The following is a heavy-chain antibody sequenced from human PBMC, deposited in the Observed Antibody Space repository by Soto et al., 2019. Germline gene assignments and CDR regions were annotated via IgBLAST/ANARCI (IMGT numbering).Heavy chain of an antibody. V-gene: IGHV3-30-3*01. CDR1: GFTFSSYA. CDR2: ISYDGSNK. J-gene: IGHJ6*02. CDR3: ARGEITAYYYYYGMDV. D-gene: IGHD3-16*01. Sequence: QVQLVESGGGVVQPGRSLRLSCAASGFTFSSYAMHWVRQAPGKGLEWVAVISYDGSNKYYADSVKGRFTISRDNSKNTLYLQRNSLRAEDTAVYYCARGEITAYYYYYGMDVWGQGTTVTVSS.